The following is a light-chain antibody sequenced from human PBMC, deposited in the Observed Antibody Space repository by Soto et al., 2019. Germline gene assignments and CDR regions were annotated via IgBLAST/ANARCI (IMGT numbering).Light chain of an antibody. J-gene: IGKJ4*01. CDR1: QSVSSNY. CDR3: KQYCSSPPHT. V-gene: IGKV3-20*01. CDR2: GTS. Sequence: EIVLTQSPGTLSLSPGERATLSCRASQSVSSNYLAWYQQKPGQAPRLLIYGTSSRATGIPDRFSGSGSATDFTLTNIRLESEYFAVYCFKQYCSSPPHTFGGGTKVEIK.